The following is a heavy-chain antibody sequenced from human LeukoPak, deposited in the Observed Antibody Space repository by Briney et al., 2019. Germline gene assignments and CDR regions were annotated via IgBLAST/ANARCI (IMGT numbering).Heavy chain of an antibody. CDR3: AKRDTVAGTEDY. V-gene: IGHV3-23*01. J-gene: IGHJ4*02. CDR1: GFTFSTYT. D-gene: IGHD6-19*01. Sequence: PGGSLRLSCVASGFTFSTYTMNWVRQAPGKGLEWVSAISGSGGSTYYADSVKGRFTISRDNSKNTLYLQMNSLRAEDTAVYYCAKRDTVAGTEDYWGQGTLVTVSS. CDR2: ISGSGGST.